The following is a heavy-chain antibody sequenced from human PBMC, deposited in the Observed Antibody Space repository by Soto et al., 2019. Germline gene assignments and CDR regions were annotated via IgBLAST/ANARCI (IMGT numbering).Heavy chain of an antibody. J-gene: IGHJ4*02. D-gene: IGHD1-26*01. Sequence: GGSLRLSCAASGFTFGNYWMHWVRQAPGKELVRVSSISTGGSYIFYADSLKGRITISRDNAKNSLYLQINSLSAEDTAIYYCAREGFLGAPDHWGRGTLVTVSS. CDR2: ISTGGSYI. CDR1: GFTFGNYW. V-gene: IGHV3-21*01. CDR3: AREGFLGAPDH.